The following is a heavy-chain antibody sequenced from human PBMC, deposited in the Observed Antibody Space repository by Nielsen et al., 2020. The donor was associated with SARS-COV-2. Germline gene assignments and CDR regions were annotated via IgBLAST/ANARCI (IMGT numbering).Heavy chain of an antibody. D-gene: IGHD1-1*01. J-gene: IGHJ2*01. CDR2: IINNGGRT. CDR3: AKDSPLTTDWYFDL. Sequence: GESLKISCAASGFTFSNYAMTWVRQAPGKGLEWISTIINNGGRTDYTDSVKGRFTISRDNSKNTLYLQMNSLRADDTAVYYCAKDSPLTTDWYFDLWGRGTLVTVSS. CDR1: GFTFSNYA. V-gene: IGHV3-23*01.